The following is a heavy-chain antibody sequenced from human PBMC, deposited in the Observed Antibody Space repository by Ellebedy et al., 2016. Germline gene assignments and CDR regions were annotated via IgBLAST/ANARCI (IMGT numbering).Heavy chain of an antibody. CDR2: ISAYNGNT. D-gene: IGHD3-3*01. CDR1: GYTFTSYG. CDR3: ARDPMLRFLEWLSPRARAFNP. Sequence: ASVKVSCXASGYTFTSYGISWVRQAPGQGLEWMGWISAYNGNTNYAQKLQGRVTMTTDTSTSTAYMELRSLRSDDTAVYYCARDPMLRFLEWLSPRARAFNPWGQGTLVTVSS. J-gene: IGHJ5*02. V-gene: IGHV1-18*01.